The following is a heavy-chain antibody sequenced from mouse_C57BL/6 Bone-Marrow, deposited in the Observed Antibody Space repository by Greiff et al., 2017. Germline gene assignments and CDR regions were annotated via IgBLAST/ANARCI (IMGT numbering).Heavy chain of an antibody. CDR3: ALIGYDYDEAWFAY. D-gene: IGHD2-4*01. V-gene: IGHV1-49*01. CDR1: YFAFMASA. J-gene: IGHJ3*01. CDR2: FTMYSDAT. Sequence: LVESGAELVRPGSSVKLSCKDSYFAFMASAMHWVKQRPGHGLEWIGSFTMYSDATEYSENFKGKATLTANTSSSTAYMELSSLTSEDSAVYYCALIGYDYDEAWFAYWGQGTLVTVSA.